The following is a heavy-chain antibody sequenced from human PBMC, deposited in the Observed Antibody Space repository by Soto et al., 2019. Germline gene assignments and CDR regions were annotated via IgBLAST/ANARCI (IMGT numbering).Heavy chain of an antibody. CDR3: VHAFRGSGSYTGARFDS. D-gene: IGHD3-10*01. Sequence: QITLKESGPTLVKPTQTLTLTCSFSGFSLSTIGGAVGWIRQPPGKALEFLALVFWDDDKRYNPSLKSRLTITQDPSKDQVLLTMTIIDPVDTASYYCVHAFRGSGSYTGARFDSWGQGTLVIVSS. CDR1: GFSLSTIGGA. J-gene: IGHJ5*01. V-gene: IGHV2-5*02. CDR2: VFWDDDK.